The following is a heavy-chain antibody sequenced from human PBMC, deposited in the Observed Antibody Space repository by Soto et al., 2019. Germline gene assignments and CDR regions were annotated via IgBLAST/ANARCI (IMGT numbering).Heavy chain of an antibody. Sequence: QVQLVQSGAEVKKPGSSVKVSCKASGGTFSSYAISWVRQAPGQGLEWMGGSIPIFGTANYAQKFQGRVTITAHEPTSTAYMELSSLRSEDTAVYYCARDGSIAARPGGFDWYFDLWGRGTLVTVSS. CDR2: SIPIFGTA. CDR3: ARDGSIAARPGGFDWYFDL. J-gene: IGHJ2*01. D-gene: IGHD6-6*01. CDR1: GGTFSSYA. V-gene: IGHV1-69*01.